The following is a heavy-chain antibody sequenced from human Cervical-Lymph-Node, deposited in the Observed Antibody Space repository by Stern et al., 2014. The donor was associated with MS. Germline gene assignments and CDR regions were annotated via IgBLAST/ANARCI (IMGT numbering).Heavy chain of an antibody. CDR1: GYNFGDYW. CDR3: ARHQPAATFAMDV. CDR2: ILPADSDS. D-gene: IGHD2-2*01. V-gene: IGHV5-51*01. J-gene: IGHJ6*02. Sequence: VQLVQSGAEVKKPGESLKISCKGSGYNFGDYWIGWVRQKPGKGLEWMWPILPADSDSRYSPSFEGQVTISADESISTAFLQSSSLKASDTGIYYCARHQPAATFAMDVWGQGTTVIVSS.